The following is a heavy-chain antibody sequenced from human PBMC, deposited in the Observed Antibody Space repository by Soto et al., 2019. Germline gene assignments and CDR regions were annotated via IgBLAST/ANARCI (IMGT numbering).Heavy chain of an antibody. CDR2: MNPNSGNT. CDR1: GYTFTSYD. CDR3: ARRWIAAQRRYNWFDP. D-gene: IGHD2-15*01. J-gene: IGHJ5*02. V-gene: IGHV1-8*01. Sequence: ASVKVSCKASGYTFTSYDINWVRQATGQGLEWMGWMNPNSGNTGYAQKFQGRVTMTRNTSMSTAYMELSSLRSEDTAVYYCARRWIAAQRRYNWFDPWGQGTLVTVSS.